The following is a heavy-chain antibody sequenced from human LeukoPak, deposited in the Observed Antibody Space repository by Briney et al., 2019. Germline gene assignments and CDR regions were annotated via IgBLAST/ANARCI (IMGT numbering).Heavy chain of an antibody. CDR2: IYTSGST. Sequence: PSQTLSLTCTVSGGSISSGSYYWTWIRQPAGKGLEWIGRIYTSGSTNYNPSLKSRVTMSVDTSKNQFSLKLSSVTAADTAVYYCARVLVPAEWFDPWGQGTLVTVPS. CDR1: GGSISSGSYY. V-gene: IGHV4-61*02. CDR3: ARVLVPAEWFDP. J-gene: IGHJ5*02. D-gene: IGHD2-2*01.